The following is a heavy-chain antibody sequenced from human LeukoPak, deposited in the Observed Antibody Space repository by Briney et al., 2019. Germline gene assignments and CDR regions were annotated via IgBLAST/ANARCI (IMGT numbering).Heavy chain of an antibody. Sequence: SETLSLTCTVSGGSIRSYYWSWIRQPPGKGLEWIGYIYYSGSTNYNPSLKSRVTISVDKSKNQFSLKLSSVTAADTAVYYCARYDYVWGSYRYTGYFDYWGQGTLVTVSS. CDR3: ARYDYVWGSYRYTGYFDY. J-gene: IGHJ4*02. D-gene: IGHD3-16*02. CDR2: IYYSGST. V-gene: IGHV4-59*12. CDR1: GGSIRSYY.